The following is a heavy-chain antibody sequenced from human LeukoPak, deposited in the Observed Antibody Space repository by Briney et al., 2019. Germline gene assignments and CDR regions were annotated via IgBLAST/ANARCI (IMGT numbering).Heavy chain of an antibody. CDR2: IWYDGNNK. V-gene: IGHV3-33*06. D-gene: IGHD2-2*01. CDR3: AKGRTIVVVPAVPFDY. J-gene: IGHJ4*02. CDR1: GFSFSSYG. Sequence: PGRSLRLSXAASGFSFSSYGMHWVGQAPGKGMEWVAVIWYDGNNKYYADSVKGRFTISRDNSKNTLYLQMDSLTAEDTAVYYCAKGRTIVVVPAVPFDYWGQGTLVTVSS.